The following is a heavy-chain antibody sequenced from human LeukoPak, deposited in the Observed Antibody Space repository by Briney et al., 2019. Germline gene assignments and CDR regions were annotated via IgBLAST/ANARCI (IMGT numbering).Heavy chain of an antibody. D-gene: IGHD2-2*01. CDR2: ISAYNGNT. CDR1: GYTFTSYG. J-gene: IGHJ6*02. CDR3: ARDWPTLYKRYRGPPICSSTSCSHDPLDSSSRYGMDV. V-gene: IGHV1-18*01. Sequence: ASVKVSCKASGYTFTSYGISWVRQAPGQGLEWMGWISAYNGNTNYAQKLQGRVTMTTDTSTSTAYMELRSLRSDDTAVYYCARDWPTLYKRYRGPPICSSTSCSHDPLDSSSRYGMDVWGQGTTVTVSS.